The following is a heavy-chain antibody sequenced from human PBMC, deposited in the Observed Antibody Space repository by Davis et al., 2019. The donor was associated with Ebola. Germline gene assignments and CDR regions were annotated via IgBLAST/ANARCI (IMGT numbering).Heavy chain of an antibody. D-gene: IGHD3-10*01. CDR2: IHYSGDT. V-gene: IGHV4-59*01. J-gene: IGHJ5*01. Sequence: SETLSLTCTVSGGSISSFYCSWIRQPPGKGLEWIGYIHYSGDTKSNPSLKSRVTISVDTSKNQFSLKLNSVTAADTAVFYCARSNYGSGSYDSWGQGALVTVSS. CDR3: ARSNYGSGSYDS. CDR1: GGSISSFY.